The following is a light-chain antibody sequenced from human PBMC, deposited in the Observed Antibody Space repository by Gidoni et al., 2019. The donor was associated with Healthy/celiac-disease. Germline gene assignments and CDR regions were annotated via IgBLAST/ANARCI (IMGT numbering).Light chain of an antibody. CDR3: GTWDSSMSAEV. CDR2: DNN. CDR1: SSNIGNNY. J-gene: IGLJ3*02. V-gene: IGLV1-51*01. Sequence: QSVLTPPPSVSAAPGQKVTISCSGSSSNIGNNYVSWYQQLPGTAPKLLIYDNNKRPSGIPDRFSGSKSGTSATLGITGPQTGDEADYYCGTWDSSMSAEVFGGGTKLTVL.